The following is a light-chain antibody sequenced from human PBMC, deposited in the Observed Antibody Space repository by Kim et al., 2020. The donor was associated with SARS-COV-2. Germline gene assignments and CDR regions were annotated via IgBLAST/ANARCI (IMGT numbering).Light chain of an antibody. V-gene: IGLV2-8*01. Sequence: GHSVTSSCTGTSSDVGRYNYISGYQHHPGKAPRLWIYDVTKRPTGVPDRFSGSKSGNTASLTVSGLQAEDGADYYCSSYAGSNDLVFGGGTQLTVL. CDR1: SSDVGRYNY. CDR3: SSYAGSNDLV. J-gene: IGLJ2*01. CDR2: DVT.